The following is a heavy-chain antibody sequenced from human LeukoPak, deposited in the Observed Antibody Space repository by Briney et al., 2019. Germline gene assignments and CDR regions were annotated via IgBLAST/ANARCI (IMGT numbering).Heavy chain of an antibody. J-gene: IGHJ4*02. D-gene: IGHD1-26*01. Sequence: SVKVSCKASGGTFSSYAISWVRQAPGQGLEWMGRIIPILGIANYAQRFQGRVTITADKSTSTAYMELSSLRSEDTAVYYCARVGATWIGPMDYWGQGTLVTVSS. CDR2: IIPILGIA. CDR3: ARVGATWIGPMDY. V-gene: IGHV1-69*04. CDR1: GGTFSSYA.